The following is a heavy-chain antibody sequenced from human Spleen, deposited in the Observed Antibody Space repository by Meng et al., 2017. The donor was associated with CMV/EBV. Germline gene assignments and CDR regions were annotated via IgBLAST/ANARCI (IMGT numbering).Heavy chain of an antibody. J-gene: IGHJ4*02. Sequence: GESLKISCAASEFTFSSYAIHWVRQAPGKGLEWVAVISYDGSKRYYVDSVKGRFAISRDNSNNTLLLQMNSLRAEDTAVYYCARDERTTTVTFDYWGQGTLVTVSS. D-gene: IGHD4-11*01. CDR3: ARDERTTTVTFDY. V-gene: IGHV3-30*09. CDR2: ISYDGSKR. CDR1: EFTFSSYA.